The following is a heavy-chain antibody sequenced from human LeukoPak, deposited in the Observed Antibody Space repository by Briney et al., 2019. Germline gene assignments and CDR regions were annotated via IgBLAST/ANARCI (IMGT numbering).Heavy chain of an antibody. CDR2: IVVGSGNT. CDR3: AADHLSEDAFDI. V-gene: IGHV1-58*02. J-gene: IGHJ3*02. Sequence: SVKVSCKASGFTFTSSAMQWVRQARGQRLEWIGWIVVGSGNTNYAQKFQERVTITRDMSTSTAYMELSSLRSEDTAVYYCAADHLSEDAFDIWGQGTMVTVSS. D-gene: IGHD1-14*01. CDR1: GFTFTSSA.